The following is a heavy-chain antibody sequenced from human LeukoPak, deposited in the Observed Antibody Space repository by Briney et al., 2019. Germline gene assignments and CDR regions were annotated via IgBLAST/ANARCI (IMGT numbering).Heavy chain of an antibody. V-gene: IGHV4-59*08. CDR2: IYYSGIT. Sequence: SETLSLTCTVSGGSISSSYWSWIRQPPGKGLEWIGYIYYSGITNYNPSLKTRVTISVDTSKNQISLKLSSVTAADTAVYYCARLPTSWFDPWGQGTLVTVSS. CDR1: GGSISSSY. CDR3: ARLPTSWFDP. J-gene: IGHJ5*02.